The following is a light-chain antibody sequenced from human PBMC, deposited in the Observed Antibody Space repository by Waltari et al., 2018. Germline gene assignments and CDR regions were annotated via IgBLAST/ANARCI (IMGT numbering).Light chain of an antibody. J-gene: IGLJ3*02. CDR3: QTWGTGIRV. CDR2: LNSGGSH. Sequence: QVVLTQSPSASASLGASVKLTCTLSGGHSGYAIAWHQQQPEKGPRYLMKLNSGGSHAKGAGIPDRFSGSSSGAERYLPISSLQSEDEADYYCQTWGTGIRVFGGGTRLTVL. V-gene: IGLV4-69*01. CDR1: GGHSGYA.